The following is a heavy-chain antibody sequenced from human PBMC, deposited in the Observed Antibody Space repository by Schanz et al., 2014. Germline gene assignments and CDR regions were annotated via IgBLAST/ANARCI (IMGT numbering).Heavy chain of an antibody. CDR2: ISSGSSYA. D-gene: IGHD6-13*01. J-gene: IGHJ6*02. CDR1: GFTFRDYY. V-gene: IGHV3-11*06. Sequence: VQLVESGGGLVKPGRSLRLSCAAYGFTFRDYYMSWIRQAPGKGLEWVSDISSGSSYANYADSVKGRFTISRDNAKNSLYLQMNSLRAEDTSVYFCARVRRRIATPSAPSFRNYYYYAMDVWGQGTTVTVSS. CDR3: ARVRRRIATPSAPSFRNYYYYAMDV.